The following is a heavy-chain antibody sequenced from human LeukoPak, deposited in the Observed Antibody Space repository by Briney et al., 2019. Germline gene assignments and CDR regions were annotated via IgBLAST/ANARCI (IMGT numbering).Heavy chain of an antibody. Sequence: ASVKVSCKASGYTFTGYYMHWVRQAPGQGLEWMGRINPNRGGTNYAQKFQGRVTMTRDTSISTAYMELSRLRSDDTAVYYCARVAVAGDFDYWGQGTLVTVSS. J-gene: IGHJ4*02. CDR1: GYTFTGYY. V-gene: IGHV1-2*06. CDR2: INPNRGGT. D-gene: IGHD6-19*01. CDR3: ARVAVAGDFDY.